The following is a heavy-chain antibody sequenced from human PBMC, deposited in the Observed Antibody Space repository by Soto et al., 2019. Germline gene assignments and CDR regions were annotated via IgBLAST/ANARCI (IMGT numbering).Heavy chain of an antibody. CDR3: ARDATTGYPLY. CDR1: GFTFSDYY. CDR2: ISSSGSTI. V-gene: IGHV3-11*01. Sequence: GGSLRLSCAASGFTFSDYYMSWIRQAPGKGLEWVSYISSSGSTIYYADSVKGRFTISRDDSKSIAYLQMNSLKTEDTAVYYCARDATTGYPLYWGQGTLVTVSS. J-gene: IGHJ4*02. D-gene: IGHD3-9*01.